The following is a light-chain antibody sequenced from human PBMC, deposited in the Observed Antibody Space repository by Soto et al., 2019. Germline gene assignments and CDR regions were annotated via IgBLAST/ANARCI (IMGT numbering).Light chain of an antibody. CDR3: QQYYSYPPT. V-gene: IGKV1-8*01. J-gene: IGKJ1*01. CDR1: QGISSY. CDR2: AAS. Sequence: AIRMTQSTSSFSASTGDRVTITCRASQGISSYLAWYQQKPGKAPKLLIYAASTLQSGVPSRVSGSGSGRDFTLTISCLQSEDFATYYCQQYYSYPPTFGQGTKGEIK.